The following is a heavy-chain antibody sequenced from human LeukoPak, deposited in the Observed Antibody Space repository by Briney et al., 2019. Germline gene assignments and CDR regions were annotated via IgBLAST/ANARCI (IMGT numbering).Heavy chain of an antibody. D-gene: IGHD1-26*01. CDR2: IYTSGST. Sequence: SETLSLTCTVSGGSISSGSYYWSWIRQPAGKGLEWIGRIYTSGSTNYNPSLKSRVTISVDTSKSQFSLKLSSVTAADTAVYYCARSSGMDYWGQGTLVTVSS. J-gene: IGHJ4*02. CDR3: ARSSGMDY. V-gene: IGHV4-61*02. CDR1: GGSISSGSYY.